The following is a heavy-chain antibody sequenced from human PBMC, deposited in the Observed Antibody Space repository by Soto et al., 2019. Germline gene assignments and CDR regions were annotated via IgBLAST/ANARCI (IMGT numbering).Heavy chain of an antibody. J-gene: IGHJ3*02. CDR1: GFTFSSYA. V-gene: IGHV3-23*01. CDR3: AKDCYDSSGFDAFDI. D-gene: IGHD3-22*01. CDR2: ISGSGGST. Sequence: GGSLRLSCAASGFTFSSYAMSWVRQAPGKGLEWVSAISGSGGSTYYADSVKVRFTISRDNSKNTLYLQMNSLRAEDTAVYYCAKDCYDSSGFDAFDIWGQGTMVTVSS.